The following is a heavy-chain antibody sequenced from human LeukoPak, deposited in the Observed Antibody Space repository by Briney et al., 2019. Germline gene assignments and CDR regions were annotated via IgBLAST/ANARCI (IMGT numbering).Heavy chain of an antibody. D-gene: IGHD4-23*01. CDR3: ARRAGGYSHPYDY. V-gene: IGHV3-53*01. CDR2: IYSGGST. Sequence: GGSLRLSCAASGFTFSDYNMRWIRQAPGKGLEWVSLIYSGGSTYYADSVKGRFTISKDNSKNTLYLQMNSLRAEDTAVYYCARRAGGYSHPYDYWGQGTLVTVSS. CDR1: GFTFSDYN. J-gene: IGHJ4*02.